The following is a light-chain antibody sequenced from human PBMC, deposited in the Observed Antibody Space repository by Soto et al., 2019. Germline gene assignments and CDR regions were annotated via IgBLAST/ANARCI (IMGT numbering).Light chain of an antibody. J-gene: IGLJ1*01. CDR1: SSDVGGYNY. V-gene: IGLV2-8*01. CDR2: EVS. CDR3: SSYAGSNNFD. Sequence: QSALTQPPSASGSPGQSVTISCTGTSSDVGGYNYVSWYQQRPGKAPRLMIYEVSKRPSGVPDRFSGSKSGNTASLTVSGLQAEDEADYYCSSYAGSNNFDFGTGTKVTVL.